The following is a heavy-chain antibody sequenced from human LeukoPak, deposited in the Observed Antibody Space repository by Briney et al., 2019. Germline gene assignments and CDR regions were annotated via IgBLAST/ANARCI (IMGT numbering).Heavy chain of an antibody. J-gene: IGHJ4*02. CDR2: IYYSGST. V-gene: IGHV4-39*07. CDR3: ARAPSRSAGPFDY. CDR1: GGSISSSSYY. Sequence: SETLSLTCTVSGGSISSSSYYWGWIRQPPGKGLEWIGSIYYSGSTYYNPSLKSRVTISVDTSKNQFSLKLSSVTAADTAVYYCARAPSRSAGPFDYWGQGTLVTVSS. D-gene: IGHD2-2*01.